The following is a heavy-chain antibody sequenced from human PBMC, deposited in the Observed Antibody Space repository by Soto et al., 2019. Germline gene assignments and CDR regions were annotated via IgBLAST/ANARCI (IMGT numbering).Heavy chain of an antibody. CDR2: VYHNGGA. Sequence: XGTLSLTCTVSGVSIDNSHSFWAWIRQPPGKGLQFIASVYHNGGAHYNSSLKSRVTISVDTANNQVSLRMRSLTAADTAFYYCGRVVEGATRHTDPDSWGQGILVTVSS. J-gene: IGHJ5*01. CDR3: GRVVEGATRHTDPDS. CDR1: GVSIDNSHSF. V-gene: IGHV4-39*01. D-gene: IGHD2-21*01.